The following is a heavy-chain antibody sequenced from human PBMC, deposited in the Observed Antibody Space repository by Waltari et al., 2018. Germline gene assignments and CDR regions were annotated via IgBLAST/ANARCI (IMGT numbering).Heavy chain of an antibody. CDR3: TRALYRAFIV. J-gene: IGHJ3*01. CDR2: TYYRSKWYS. V-gene: IGHV6-1*01. CDR1: GDRGSTDRPA. Sequence: QLQLQQSGPGLVKPSQTLSPTCAITGDRGSTDRPALNWIRQSPSRGLEWLGRTYYRSKWYSDYAVSVRSRITINADTSKNQFSLQLNSMTPEDTAVYYCTRALYRAFIVWGQGTMVTVSS. D-gene: IGHD3-16*02.